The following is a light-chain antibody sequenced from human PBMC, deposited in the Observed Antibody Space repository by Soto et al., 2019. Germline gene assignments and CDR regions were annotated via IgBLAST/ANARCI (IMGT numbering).Light chain of an antibody. CDR2: DVS. J-gene: IGLJ1*01. Sequence: QSALTQPASVSGSPGQSITISCTGTSSDVGGYNYVSWYQQHPGKAPKLMIYDVSNRPSGVSNRFSGSKSGNTASLTISGLQAEDEADYGCSSYTSSSTLGYVFGTGTKLTVL. V-gene: IGLV2-14*01. CDR1: SSDVGGYNY. CDR3: SSYTSSSTLGYV.